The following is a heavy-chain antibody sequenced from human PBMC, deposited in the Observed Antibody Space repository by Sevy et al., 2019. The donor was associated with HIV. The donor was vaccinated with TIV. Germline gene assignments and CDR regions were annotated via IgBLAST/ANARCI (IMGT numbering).Heavy chain of an antibody. V-gene: IGHV3-21*06. CDR1: GFIFSTYS. J-gene: IGHJ1*01. Sequence: GGSLRLSCAASGFIFSTYSLSWVRQAPGKGLEWVSSISSRGSYLYYADSVKGRFTISRDNAKNSLYLQMNSLRAEDTAVDYCARDYGGIRHLQHWGQGTLVTVSS. CDR3: ARDYGGIRHLQH. D-gene: IGHD4-17*01. CDR2: ISSRGSYL.